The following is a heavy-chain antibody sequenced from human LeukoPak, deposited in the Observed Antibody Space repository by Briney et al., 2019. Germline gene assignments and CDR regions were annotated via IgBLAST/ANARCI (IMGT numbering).Heavy chain of an antibody. V-gene: IGHV3-7*01. CDR3: ARDSGYSSGWHAFDI. D-gene: IGHD6-19*01. CDR1: GFTFSSYW. CDR2: IKQDGSEK. Sequence: PGGSLRLSCAASGFTFSSYWMSWVRQAPGKGLEWVANIKQDGSEKYYVDSVKGRFTISRDNAKNSLYLQMNSLKAEDTAVYYCARDSGYSSGWHAFDIWGQGTMVTVSS. J-gene: IGHJ3*02.